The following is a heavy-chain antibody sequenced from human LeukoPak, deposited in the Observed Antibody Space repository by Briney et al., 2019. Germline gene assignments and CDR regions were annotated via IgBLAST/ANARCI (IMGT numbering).Heavy chain of an antibody. CDR1: GGSISSSSYY. D-gene: IGHD6-13*01. CDR2: IYYSGST. CDR3: ARDLGNSWAPKYYFDY. V-gene: IGHV4-39*07. Sequence: SETLSLTCTVSGGSISSSSYYWGWIHQPPGKGLEWIGSIYYSGSTYYNPSLKSRVTISVDTSKNQFSLKLSSVTAADTAVYYCARDLGNSWAPKYYFDYWGQGTLVTVSS. J-gene: IGHJ4*02.